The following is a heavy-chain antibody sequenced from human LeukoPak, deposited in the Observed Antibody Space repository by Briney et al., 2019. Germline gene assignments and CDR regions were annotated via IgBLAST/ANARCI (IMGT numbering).Heavy chain of an antibody. V-gene: IGHV4-59*12. CDR2: IYFSGST. Sequence: SETLSLTCTVYGDSMSGYYWSWIRQPPGKGLEWIGYIYFSGSTNYNPSLKSRVSFSVDTSKNQFSLKLSSVTAADTAVYYCARDENGYVWGSFRAWGQGTLVTVSS. CDR1: GDSMSGYY. D-gene: IGHD3-16*02. CDR3: ARDENGYVWGSFRA. J-gene: IGHJ5*02.